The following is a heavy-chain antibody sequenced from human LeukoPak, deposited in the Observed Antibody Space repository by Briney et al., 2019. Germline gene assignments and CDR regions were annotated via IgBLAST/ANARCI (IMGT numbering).Heavy chain of an antibody. CDR1: GGTFSSYA. V-gene: IGHV1-3*01. CDR2: INAGNGNT. CDR3: ARGEYSSGWSSWYYFDY. D-gene: IGHD6-19*01. Sequence: ASVKVSCKASGGTFSSYAISWVRQAPGQRLEWMGWINAGNGNTKYSQKFQGRVTITRDTSASTAYMELSSLRSEDTAVYYCARGEYSSGWSSWYYFDYWGQGTLVTVSS. J-gene: IGHJ4*02.